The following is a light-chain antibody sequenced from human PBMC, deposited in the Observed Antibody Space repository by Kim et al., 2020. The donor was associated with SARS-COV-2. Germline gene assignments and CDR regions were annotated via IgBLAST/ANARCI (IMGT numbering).Light chain of an antibody. CDR2: DVT. CDR3: NSYTNSGTYV. J-gene: IGLJ1*01. CDR1: YNY. V-gene: IGLV2-14*03. Sequence: YNYVAWYQQPPLRAPKLMIYDVTERPSGVSNRFSASKSGNTASLTISGLQPEDEADYYCNSYTNSGTYVFGTGTKVTVL.